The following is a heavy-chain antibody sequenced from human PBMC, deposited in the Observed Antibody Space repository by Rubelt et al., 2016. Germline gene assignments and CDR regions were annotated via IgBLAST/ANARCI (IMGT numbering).Heavy chain of an antibody. CDR3: ALMVRGVHAFDI. CDR1: GYTFTSYG. J-gene: IGHJ3*02. V-gene: IGHV1-18*01. Sequence: QVQLVQSGAEVKEPGASVKVSCKASGYTFTSYGISWVRQAPGQGLEWMGWTSAYNGNTNVDKKVQGRVTMTTATSTSTAYMELRSLRADDTAVYYCALMVRGVHAFDIWGQGTMVTVSS. CDR2: TSAYNGNT. D-gene: IGHD3-10*01.